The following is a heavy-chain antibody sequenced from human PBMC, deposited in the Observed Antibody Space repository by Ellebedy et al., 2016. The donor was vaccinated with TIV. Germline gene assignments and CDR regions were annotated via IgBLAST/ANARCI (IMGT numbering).Heavy chain of an antibody. CDR1: GYTFTSYG. CDR3: ATDGGSAEVERRETLSY. Sequence: AASVKVSCKASGYTFTSYGISWVRQAPGQGLEWMGWISAYNDDTNYAQKLQGRVTMTTDTSTSTAYMELRSLRSEDAALYYCATDGGSAEVERRETLSYWGLGTLVTVSS. D-gene: IGHD3-16*01. CDR2: ISAYNDDT. J-gene: IGHJ4*02. V-gene: IGHV1-18*01.